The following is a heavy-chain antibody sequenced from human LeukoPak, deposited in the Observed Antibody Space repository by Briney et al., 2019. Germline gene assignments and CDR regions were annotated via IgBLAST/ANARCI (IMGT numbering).Heavy chain of an antibody. CDR2: IYYSGST. J-gene: IGHJ4*02. Sequence: SETLSLTCTVSGGSISSYYWSWIRQPPGKGLEWIGYIYYSGSTNYNPSLKSRVTISVETPKNEFSLKLRSVTAADTAVYYCARVTGYRIEDYFDYWGQGTLVTVSS. V-gene: IGHV4-59*01. CDR3: ARVTGYRIEDYFDY. CDR1: GGSISSYY. D-gene: IGHD6-13*01.